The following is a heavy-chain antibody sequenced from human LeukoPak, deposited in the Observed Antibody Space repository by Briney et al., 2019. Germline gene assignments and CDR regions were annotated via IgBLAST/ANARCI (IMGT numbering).Heavy chain of an antibody. J-gene: IGHJ4*02. CDR3: AKDVYYGSGLFDY. D-gene: IGHD3-10*01. V-gene: IGHV3-23*01. CDR2: ISGSGGST. CDR1: GFTFSSYG. Sequence: PGGSLRLSCAASGFTFSSYGMSWVRQAPGKGLEWVSAISGSGGSTYYADSVKGRFTISRDNSKNTLYLQMNSLRAEDTAVYYCAKDVYYGSGLFDYWGQGTLVTVSS.